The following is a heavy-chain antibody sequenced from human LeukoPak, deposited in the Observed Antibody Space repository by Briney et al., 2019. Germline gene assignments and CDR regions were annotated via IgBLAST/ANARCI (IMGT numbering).Heavy chain of an antibody. CDR1: GGSFIRYA. CDR2: IIPIFGTA. V-gene: IGHV1-69*13. J-gene: IGHJ4*02. Sequence: SVKVSCKASGGSFIRYAISWVRQAPGQGLEWMGGIIPIFGTANYAQKFQGRVTITADESTRTAYMELRTLRSEDTAIYYCARGSGETGGYYYVYWGRGTPVTVSS. D-gene: IGHD3-22*01. CDR3: ARGSGETGGYYYVY.